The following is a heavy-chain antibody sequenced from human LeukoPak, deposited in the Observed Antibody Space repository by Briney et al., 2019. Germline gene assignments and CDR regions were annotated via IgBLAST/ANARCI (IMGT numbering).Heavy chain of an antibody. CDR1: GFTFSRYA. D-gene: IGHD2-8*01. J-gene: IGHJ4*02. CDR2: ISGSGDTT. V-gene: IGHV3-23*01. CDR3: SKDFGDCSNGVCYGKPFDY. Sequence: GGSLRLSCAASGFTFSRYAMSWARQAPGKGLEWVSGISGSGDTTYYVDPVKGRFTISRDNSKNTLYLQMNSLRADDTAVYYCSKDFGDCSNGVCYGKPFDYWGQGTLVTASS.